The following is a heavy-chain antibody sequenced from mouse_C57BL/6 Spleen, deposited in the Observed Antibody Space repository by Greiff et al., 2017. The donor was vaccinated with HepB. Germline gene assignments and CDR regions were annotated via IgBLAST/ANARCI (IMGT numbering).Heavy chain of an antibody. Sequence: VQLQQPGAELVKPGASVKLSCKASGYTFTSYWMHWVKQRPGQGLEWIGMIHPNSGSTNYNEKFKSKATLTVDKSSSTAYMQLSSLTSEDSAVYYCAAGLYYYGSSEDFDVWGTGTTVTVSS. J-gene: IGHJ1*03. V-gene: IGHV1-64*01. CDR3: AAGLYYYGSSEDFDV. D-gene: IGHD1-1*01. CDR1: GYTFTSYW. CDR2: IHPNSGST.